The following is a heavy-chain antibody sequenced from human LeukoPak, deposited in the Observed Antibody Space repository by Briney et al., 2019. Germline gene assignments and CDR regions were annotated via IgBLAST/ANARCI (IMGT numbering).Heavy chain of an antibody. CDR3: ARRYGDWLDP. Sequence: GGPVSLLCAPWGFTLTNYNMIGLRQAPGKAGGWISYISGGSGTIYYADSVRGRFTVSRDNAKDSLWLQMNNLRVEDTAVYYCARRYGDWLDPWGPGTLVTVSS. CDR1: GFTLTNYN. D-gene: IGHD4/OR15-4a*01. V-gene: IGHV3-48*01. CDR2: ISGGSGTI. J-gene: IGHJ5*02.